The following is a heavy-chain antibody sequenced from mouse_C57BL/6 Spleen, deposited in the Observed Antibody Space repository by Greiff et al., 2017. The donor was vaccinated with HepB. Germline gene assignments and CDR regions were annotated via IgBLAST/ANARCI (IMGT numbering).Heavy chain of an antibody. D-gene: IGHD1-1*01. CDR1: GYTFTSYG. Sequence: VKLQESGAELARPGASVKLSCTASGYTFTSYGISWVKQRTGQGLEWIGEIYPRSGNTYYNEKFKGKATLTADKSSSTAYMEIRGLTSEDSAVYFCAREIAHYYGSSYYFNYWGQGTTLTVSS. CDR3: AREIAHYYGSSYYFNY. J-gene: IGHJ2*01. V-gene: IGHV1-81*01. CDR2: IYPRSGNT.